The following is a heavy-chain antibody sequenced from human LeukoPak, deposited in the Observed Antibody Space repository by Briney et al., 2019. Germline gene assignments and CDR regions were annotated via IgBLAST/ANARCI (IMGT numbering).Heavy chain of an antibody. Sequence: SGTLSLTCAVPGGSISSSNWWSWVRQPPGKGLEWIGEIYHSGSTNYNPSLKSRVTISVDKSKNQFPLKLSSVTAADTAVYYCARDKWELFYFDYWGQGTLVTVSS. V-gene: IGHV4-4*02. CDR1: GGSISSSNW. CDR2: IYHSGST. D-gene: IGHD1-26*01. J-gene: IGHJ4*02. CDR3: ARDKWELFYFDY.